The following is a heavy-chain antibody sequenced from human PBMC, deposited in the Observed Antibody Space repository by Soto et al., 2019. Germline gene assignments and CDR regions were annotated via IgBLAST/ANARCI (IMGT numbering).Heavy chain of an antibody. Sequence: QVQLVESGGGVVQPGRSLRLSCAASGFTFSSYGMHWVRQAPGKGLEWVAVISYDGSDRYYADSVKGRFTISRDNSTNXXYXQTXSLRAEDTAVYYCAKGRGGNIYGDKDYYHYSGMDVWGQGTTVTVSS. V-gene: IGHV3-30*18. D-gene: IGHD5-18*01. CDR2: ISYDGSDR. CDR3: AKGRGGNIYGDKDYYHYSGMDV. J-gene: IGHJ6*02. CDR1: GFTFSSYG.